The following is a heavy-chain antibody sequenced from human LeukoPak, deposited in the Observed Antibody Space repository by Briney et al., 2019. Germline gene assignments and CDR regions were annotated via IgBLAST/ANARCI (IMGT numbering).Heavy chain of an antibody. CDR3: ARGGGLDV. CDR1: GFTFSSYW. CDR2: INHNGNVN. J-gene: IGHJ6*02. Sequence: GGSLRLSCAASGFTFSSYWMNWARQAPGKGLGWVASINHNGNVNYYVDSVKGRFTISRDNAKNSLYLQMSNLRAKDTAVYFCARGGGLDVWGQGATVTVSS. D-gene: IGHD3-16*01. V-gene: IGHV3-7*03.